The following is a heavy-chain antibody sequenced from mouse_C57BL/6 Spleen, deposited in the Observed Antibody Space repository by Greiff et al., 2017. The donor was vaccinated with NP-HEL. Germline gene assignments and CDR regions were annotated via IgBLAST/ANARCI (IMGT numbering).Heavy chain of an antibody. V-gene: IGHV1-80*01. CDR2: LYPGDGDT. CDR1: GYAFSSYW. D-gene: IGHD1-1*01. J-gene: IGHJ2*01. Sequence: VQLQQSGAELVKPGASVKISCKASGYAFSSYWMNWVKQRPGKGLEWIGQLYPGDGDTNYNGKFKGKATLTADKSSSTAYMQLSSLTSEDSAVYFCARGGYGTPYFDYWGQGTTLTVSS. CDR3: ARGGYGTPYFDY.